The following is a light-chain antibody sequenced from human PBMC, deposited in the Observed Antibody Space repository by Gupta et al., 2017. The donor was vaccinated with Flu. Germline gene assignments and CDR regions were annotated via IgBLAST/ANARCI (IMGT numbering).Light chain of an antibody. CDR1: SSNIGTNT. CDR2: GTN. V-gene: IGLV1-44*01. Sequence: QSLLPQPPSASGTPGPRVTISCFGSSSNIGTNTVSWYQQFPGTAPRLLIFGTNQRPSGVPDRFSGSKSGTSASLAISGLQSDDEATYYCAAWDDSLNGPKVFGGGTTLTVL. CDR3: AAWDDSLNGPKV. J-gene: IGLJ3*02.